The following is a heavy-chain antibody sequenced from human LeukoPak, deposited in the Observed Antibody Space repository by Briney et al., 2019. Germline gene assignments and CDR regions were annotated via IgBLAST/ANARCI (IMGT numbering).Heavy chain of an antibody. Sequence: PGGSLRLSCAASGFTFSSYAMSWVRQAPGKGLEWVSAISGSGGSTYYADSVKGRFTISRDNSKNTLYLQMNSLRAEDTALYYCAKGFQLHSKYGMDVWGQGTTVTVSS. CDR1: GFTFSSYA. CDR2: ISGSGGST. CDR3: AKGFQLHSKYGMDV. D-gene: IGHD4-11*01. V-gene: IGHV3-23*01. J-gene: IGHJ6*02.